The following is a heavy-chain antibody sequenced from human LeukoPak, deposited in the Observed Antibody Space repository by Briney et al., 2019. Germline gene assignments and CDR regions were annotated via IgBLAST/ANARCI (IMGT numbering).Heavy chain of an antibody. J-gene: IGHJ4*02. Sequence: SETLSLTCAVYGGSFSGYYWSWIRQPPGKGLEWIGEINHSGSTNYNPSLKSRVTISVDTSKNQFSLKLSSVTAADTAVYYCPRERLWTSYFDNWGQGPLVTVPS. CDR2: INHSGST. CDR1: GGSFSGYY. V-gene: IGHV4-34*01. D-gene: IGHD5-18*01. CDR3: PRERLWTSYFDN.